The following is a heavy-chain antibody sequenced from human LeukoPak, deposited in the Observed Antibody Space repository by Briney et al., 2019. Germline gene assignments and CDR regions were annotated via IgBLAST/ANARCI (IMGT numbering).Heavy chain of an antibody. Sequence: GGSLRLSCAASGIIFNSYEMNWVRQAPGKGLEWLAFISFSGNSIYYADSVKGRFTISRDNARNSVFLQMNSLRAEDTAVYYCARARWLLVGGDYWAQGTLVTVSS. V-gene: IGHV3-48*03. CDR1: GIIFNSYE. J-gene: IGHJ4*02. CDR3: ARARWLLVGGDY. CDR2: ISFSGNSI. D-gene: IGHD3-16*01.